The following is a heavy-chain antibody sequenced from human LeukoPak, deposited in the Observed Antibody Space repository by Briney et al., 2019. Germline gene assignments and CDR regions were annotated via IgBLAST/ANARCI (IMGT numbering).Heavy chain of an antibody. CDR3: ARANLLRYDY. CDR1: GFTFSSYA. Sequence: GGSLRLSCAASGFTFSSYAMHWVRHAPGKGLEYVSAISSNGGSTYYANSVKGRFTISRDNSKNMVYLQMNSLRAEDTAVYYCARANLLRYDYWGQGTLVTVSS. J-gene: IGHJ4*02. D-gene: IGHD1-26*01. CDR2: ISSNGGST. V-gene: IGHV3-64*01.